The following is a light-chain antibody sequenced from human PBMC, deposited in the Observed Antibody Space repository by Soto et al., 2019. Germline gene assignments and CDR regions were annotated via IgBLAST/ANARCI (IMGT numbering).Light chain of an antibody. Sequence: EIELSQSPDTLSLSPGESATLSCRASQSVRSSYLAWYQQTPGQTPRLLIYAASSRATGIPDRFSGSGSGTDFSLTISRLEAEDFAVYYCQQYGSSPRTFGQGTKVDI. CDR2: AAS. J-gene: IGKJ1*01. V-gene: IGKV3-20*01. CDR3: QQYGSSPRT. CDR1: QSVRSSY.